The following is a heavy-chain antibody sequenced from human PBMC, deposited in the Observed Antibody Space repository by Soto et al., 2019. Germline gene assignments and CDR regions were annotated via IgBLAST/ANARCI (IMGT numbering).Heavy chain of an antibody. V-gene: IGHV3-48*01. J-gene: IGHJ4*02. CDR1: GFTFRSYS. Sequence: PGGSLRLSCAASGFTFRSYSMNWVRQAPGKGLEWVSYISSSNRTINYADSVKGRFIISRDNAKNSLYLQMHSLRSEDTAVYYCAMGFTMMAYWGQGTLVTVSS. CDR3: AMGFTMMAY. D-gene: IGHD3-22*01. CDR2: ISSSNRTI.